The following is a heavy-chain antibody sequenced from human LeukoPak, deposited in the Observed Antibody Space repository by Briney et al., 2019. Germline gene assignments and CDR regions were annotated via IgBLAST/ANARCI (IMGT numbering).Heavy chain of an antibody. CDR2: IYYSGST. Sequence: PSETLSLTCTVSGGSISRYYWSWIRQPPGEGLEWIGYIYYSGSTNYNPSLKSRVTISVDTSKNQFSLKLSSVTAADTAVYYCARGHYYDSSGYYTYDAFDIWGQGIMVTVSS. D-gene: IGHD3-22*01. V-gene: IGHV4-59*12. CDR1: GGSISRYY. J-gene: IGHJ3*02. CDR3: ARGHYYDSSGYYTYDAFDI.